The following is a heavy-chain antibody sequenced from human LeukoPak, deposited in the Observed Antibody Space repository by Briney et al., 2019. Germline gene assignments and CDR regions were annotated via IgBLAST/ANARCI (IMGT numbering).Heavy chain of an antibody. CDR1: GFIFNNYA. Sequence: GGSLRLSCAASGFIFNNYAMSWVRQAPGKGLEWVSAITDSGGDTYHADSVKGRFTISRDNSRNTLYLQMNGLRVEDSAVYHCAKGSQSSPPYYFDFWGQGTLVTVSS. CDR2: ITDSGGDT. J-gene: IGHJ4*02. V-gene: IGHV3-23*01. D-gene: IGHD6-19*01. CDR3: AKGSQSSPPYYFDF.